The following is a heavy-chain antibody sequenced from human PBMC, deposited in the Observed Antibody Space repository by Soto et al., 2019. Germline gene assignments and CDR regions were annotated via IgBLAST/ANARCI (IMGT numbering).Heavy chain of an antibody. CDR2: IYWDGDK. CDR3: AHKGGRGAGMDV. D-gene: IGHD2-15*01. Sequence: QITLKESGPTLVKPTQTLTVTCTFSGFSLSTSGVGVAWIRQPPGKALEWLALIYWDGDKRYSPFLKSRLTITKDISENQVVLTLSNMDPVDTATYYCAHKGGRGAGMDVWGQGTTVTVSS. J-gene: IGHJ6*02. V-gene: IGHV2-5*02. CDR1: GFSLSTSGVG.